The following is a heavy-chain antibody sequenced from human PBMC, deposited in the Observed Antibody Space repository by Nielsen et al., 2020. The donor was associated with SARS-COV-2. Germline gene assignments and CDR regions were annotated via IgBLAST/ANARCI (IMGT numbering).Heavy chain of an antibody. CDR1: GFTFSSYW. CDR2: IKQDGSEK. CDR3: ARDRGSSSWYSIRDLDY. D-gene: IGHD6-13*01. Sequence: GGSLRLSCAASGFTFSSYWMSWVRQAPGKGLEWVANIKQDGSEKYYVDSVKGRFTISRDNAKNSLYLQMNSLRAEDTAVYYCARDRGSSSWYSIRDLDYWGQGTLVTVSS. J-gene: IGHJ4*02. V-gene: IGHV3-7*03.